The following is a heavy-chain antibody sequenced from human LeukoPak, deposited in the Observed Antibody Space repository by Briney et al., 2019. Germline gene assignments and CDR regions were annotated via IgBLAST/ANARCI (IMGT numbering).Heavy chain of an antibody. CDR3: AKGTEYSSGYYTDPSLDAFDI. CDR1: GFTFSSYG. CDR2: ISGSGGST. D-gene: IGHD3-22*01. J-gene: IGHJ3*02. Sequence: GGTLRLSCVASGFTFSSYGMIWVRQAPGKGLEWVSAISGSGGSTYYADSVKGRFTISRDNSKNTLYLQMNSLRAEDTAVYYCAKGTEYSSGYYTDPSLDAFDIWGQGTMVTVSS. V-gene: IGHV3-23*01.